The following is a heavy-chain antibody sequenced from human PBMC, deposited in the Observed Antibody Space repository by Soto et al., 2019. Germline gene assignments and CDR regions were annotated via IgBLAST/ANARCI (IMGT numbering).Heavy chain of an antibody. CDR1: GGSISSYY. J-gene: IGHJ6*02. CDR2: IYYSGST. D-gene: IGHD2-15*01. V-gene: IGHV4-59*01. CDR3: AREGGSYYHYGMDV. Sequence: KPSETLSLTCTVSGGSISSYYWSWIRQPPGKGLEWIGYIYYSGSTNYNPSLKSRVTISVDTSKNQFSLKLTSVTAADTAAYYCAREGGSYYHYGMDVWGQGTTVTVSS.